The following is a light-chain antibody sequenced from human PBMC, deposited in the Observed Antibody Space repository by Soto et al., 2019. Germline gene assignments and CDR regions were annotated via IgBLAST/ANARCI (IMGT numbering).Light chain of an antibody. CDR3: QQYGSSPWT. Sequence: EIVLTQSPGTLALSPGDRATLSCSASQSVSSSYLAWYQQKPGQATRPLIYGASSRAIGIPDRFSGSGSGTDFTLTISRLEPEDFAVYYCQQYGSSPWTFGQGTKVEIK. CDR1: QSVSSSY. J-gene: IGKJ1*01. V-gene: IGKV3-20*01. CDR2: GAS.